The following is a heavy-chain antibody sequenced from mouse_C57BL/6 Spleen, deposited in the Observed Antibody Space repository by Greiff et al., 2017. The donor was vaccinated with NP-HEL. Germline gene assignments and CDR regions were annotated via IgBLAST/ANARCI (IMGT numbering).Heavy chain of an antibody. J-gene: IGHJ4*01. Sequence: VQLQQPGAELVKPGASVKLSCKASGYTFTSYWMHWVKQRPGQGLEWIGMIHPNSGSTNYNEKFKSKATLTVDKSSSTAYMQLSSLTSEDSAVYYCARAYYGSPHYYAMDYWGQGTSVTVSS. CDR1: GYTFTSYW. V-gene: IGHV1-64*01. CDR3: ARAYYGSPHYYAMDY. D-gene: IGHD1-1*01. CDR2: IHPNSGST.